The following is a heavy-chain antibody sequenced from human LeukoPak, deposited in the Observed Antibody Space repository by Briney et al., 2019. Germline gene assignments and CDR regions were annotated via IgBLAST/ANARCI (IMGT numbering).Heavy chain of an antibody. CDR3: ARVYSSGWYGVFFDY. CDR1: GFTFSSYE. D-gene: IGHD6-19*01. J-gene: IGHJ4*02. Sequence: GGSLRLSCAASGFTFSSYEMNWVRQAPGKGLEWVSYISSSGSTIYYADSVKGRFTISRDNAKNSLYLQMNSLRAEDTAVYYCARVYSSGWYGVFFDYWGQGTLVTVSS. V-gene: IGHV3-48*03. CDR2: ISSSGSTI.